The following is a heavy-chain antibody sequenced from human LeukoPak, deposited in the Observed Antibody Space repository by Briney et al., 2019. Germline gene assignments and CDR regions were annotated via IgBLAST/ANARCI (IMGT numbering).Heavy chain of an antibody. D-gene: IGHD3-22*01. J-gene: IGHJ3*02. CDR2: IYTSGST. Sequence: SQTLSLTCTVSGGSISSGSYYWRWIRQPAGKGLEWIGRIYTSGSTNYSPSLKSRVTISVDTSKNQFSLKLSSVTAADTAVYYCARDIMGSGFNEAFDIWGQGTMVTVSS. CDR1: GGSISSGSYY. CDR3: ARDIMGSGFNEAFDI. V-gene: IGHV4-61*02.